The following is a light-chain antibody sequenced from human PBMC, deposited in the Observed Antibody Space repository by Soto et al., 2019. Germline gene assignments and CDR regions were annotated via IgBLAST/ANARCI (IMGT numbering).Light chain of an antibody. CDR3: QSYDSSLSAYV. CDR1: SSNIGAGYD. CDR2: GNS. V-gene: IGLV1-40*01. Sequence: VVTQPPSVSGAPGQRVTISCTGSSSNIGAGYDVHWYQQLPGTAPKLLIYGNSNRPSGVPDRFSGSKSGTSASLAITGLQAEDEADYYCQSYDSSLSAYVFGTGTKLTVL. J-gene: IGLJ1*01.